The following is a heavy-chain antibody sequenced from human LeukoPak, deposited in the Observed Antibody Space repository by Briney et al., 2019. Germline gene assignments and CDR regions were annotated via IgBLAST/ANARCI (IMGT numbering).Heavy chain of an antibody. CDR3: ARDLGIKIDY. J-gene: IGHJ4*02. CDR2: ITAYNGNT. V-gene: IGHV1-18*01. D-gene: IGHD7-27*01. Sequence: ASVKVSCKASGYSFSQYGISWVRKAPGQGLEWVGWITAYNGNTKFPQKFQGRLTLTIDTSTSTAYMELRGLRHDDTAVYYCARDLGIKIDYWGRGTLVTVSS. CDR1: GYSFSQYG.